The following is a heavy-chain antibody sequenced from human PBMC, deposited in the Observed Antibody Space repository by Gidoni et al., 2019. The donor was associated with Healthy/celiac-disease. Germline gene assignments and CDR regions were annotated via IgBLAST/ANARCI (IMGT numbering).Heavy chain of an antibody. J-gene: IGHJ4*02. D-gene: IGHD4-17*01. V-gene: IGHV3-7*01. Sequence: AQLVESGGGLVQPGGSLRLSCAASGFPFSSYWMSWVRQAPGKGLGWVANIKQDGSEKYYGDSVKGRFTISRDNAKNSLYLQMNSLGAEDTAVYYCAREWESTVTTLIDYWGQGTLVTVSS. CDR2: IKQDGSEK. CDR3: AREWESTVTTLIDY. CDR1: GFPFSSYW.